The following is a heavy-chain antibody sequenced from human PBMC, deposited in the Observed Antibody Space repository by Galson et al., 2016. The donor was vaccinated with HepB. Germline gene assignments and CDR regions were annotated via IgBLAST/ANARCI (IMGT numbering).Heavy chain of an antibody. CDR1: GFTFSNYG. CDR2: ISYDGRDK. D-gene: IGHD6-13*01. Sequence: SLRLSCAASGFTFSNYGMHWVRQAPGKGLEWVAVISYDGRDKYYADSVKGRFTMSRDNSKNTLFLQVNSLRAEDTALYFCARDRIAAGNVHYHGMDVWGQGTKVTVFS. CDR3: ARDRIAAGNVHYHGMDV. V-gene: IGHV3-30*03. J-gene: IGHJ6*02.